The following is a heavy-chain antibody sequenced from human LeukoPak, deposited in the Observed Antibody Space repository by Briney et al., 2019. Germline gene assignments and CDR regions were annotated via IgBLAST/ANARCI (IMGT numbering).Heavy chain of an antibody. D-gene: IGHD1-26*01. Sequence: PGGSLRLSCAASGFTLDDYGMSWVRHAPGKGLEWVSGINWNGGSTVYADSVKGRFTISRDNAKNSLYLLMNSLRAEDTALYYCARNERTGWELLDHDAFDIWGQGTMVTVSS. CDR3: ARNERTGWELLDHDAFDI. J-gene: IGHJ3*02. CDR1: GFTLDDYG. V-gene: IGHV3-20*04. CDR2: INWNGGST.